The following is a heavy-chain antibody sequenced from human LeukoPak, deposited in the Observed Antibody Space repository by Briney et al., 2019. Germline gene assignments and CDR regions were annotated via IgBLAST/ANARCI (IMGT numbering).Heavy chain of an antibody. D-gene: IGHD5-12*01. CDR1: GYTLTELS. Sequence: ASVKVSCKVSGYTLTELSMHWVRQAPGKGLEWMGGFDPEDGETIYAQKFQGRVTMTEDTSTDTAYTELSSLRSEDTAVYYCATGERGGYDFDYWGQGTLVTVSS. CDR3: ATGERGGYDFDY. J-gene: IGHJ4*02. V-gene: IGHV1-24*01. CDR2: FDPEDGET.